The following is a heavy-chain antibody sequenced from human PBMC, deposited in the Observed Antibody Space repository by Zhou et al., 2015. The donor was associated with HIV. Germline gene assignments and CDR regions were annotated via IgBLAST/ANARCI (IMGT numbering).Heavy chain of an antibody. D-gene: IGHD6-6*01. CDR1: GGTFSSYA. V-gene: IGHV1-69*01. Sequence: QVQLVQSGAEVKKPGSSVKVSCKASGGTFSSYAISWVRQAPGQGLEWMGGIIPIFGTANYAQKFQGRVTITADESTSTAYMELSSLRSEDTAVYYCARAPTDILYSSSSTRLHYYYMDVWGKGTTVTVSS. J-gene: IGHJ6*03. CDR2: IIPIFGTA. CDR3: ARAPTDILYSSSSTRLHYYYMDV.